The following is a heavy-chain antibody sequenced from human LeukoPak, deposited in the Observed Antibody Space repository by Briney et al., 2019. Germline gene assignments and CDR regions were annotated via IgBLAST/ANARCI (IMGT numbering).Heavy chain of an antibody. CDR2: IYYSGST. Sequence: SETLSLTCTVSGGSISSGGYYWSWIRQHPGKGLEWIGYIYYSGSTYYNPSLKSRVTISVDTSKNQFSLKLSSVTAADTAVYYCAREAWYYDILTGAYWGQGTLVTVSS. D-gene: IGHD3-9*01. J-gene: IGHJ4*02. V-gene: IGHV4-31*03. CDR1: GGSISSGGYY. CDR3: AREAWYYDILTGAY.